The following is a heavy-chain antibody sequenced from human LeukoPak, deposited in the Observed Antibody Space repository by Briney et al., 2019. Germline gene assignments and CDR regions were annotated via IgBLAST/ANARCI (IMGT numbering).Heavy chain of an antibody. CDR1: GGSVSSGTYY. CDR2: IYYSGST. J-gene: IGHJ4*02. D-gene: IGHD1-26*01. V-gene: IGHV4-61*10. Sequence: SQTLSLTCTVSGGSVSSGTYYWTWIRQPAGKGLEWIGRIYYSGSTNYNPSLKSRVTISVDTSKNQFSLKLSSVTAADTAVYYCARDSEWELGFDYWGQGTLVTVSS. CDR3: ARDSEWELGFDY.